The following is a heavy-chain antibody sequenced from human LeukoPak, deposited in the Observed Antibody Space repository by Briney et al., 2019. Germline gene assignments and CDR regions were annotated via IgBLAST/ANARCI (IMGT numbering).Heavy chain of an antibody. Sequence: GGSLRLSCAVSGFTFSTYGMHWVRQAPGKGLEWVAVISYDGSNKYYADSVKGRFTISRDNSKNTLYLQMGSLIAEDMAVYYCARRFAAQLAFVDVWGKGTTVTISS. CDR1: GFTFSTYG. D-gene: IGHD3-3*02. CDR3: ARRFAAQLAFVDV. CDR2: ISYDGSNK. J-gene: IGHJ6*04. V-gene: IGHV3-30*03.